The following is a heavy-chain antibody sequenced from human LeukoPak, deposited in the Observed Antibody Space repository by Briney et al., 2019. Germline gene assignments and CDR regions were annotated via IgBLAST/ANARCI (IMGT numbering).Heavy chain of an antibody. CDR2: IYIDGTT. CDR3: ARGLRYSGSYWGPYYFDY. D-gene: IGHD1-26*01. J-gene: IGHJ4*02. Sequence: SQTLSLTCTVAGGSISSGGYLWSWIRQPAGKGLEWIGRIYIDGTTNYNPSLKSRVTISVDTSKNQFSLRLSSVTAADTAVYYCARGLRYSGSYWGPYYFDYWGQGTLVTVPS. CDR1: GGSISSGGYL. V-gene: IGHV4-61*02.